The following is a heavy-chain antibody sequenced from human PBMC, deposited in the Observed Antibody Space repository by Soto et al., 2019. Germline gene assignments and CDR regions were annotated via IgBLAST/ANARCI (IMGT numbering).Heavy chain of an antibody. J-gene: IGHJ6*02. D-gene: IGHD3-9*01. V-gene: IGHV3-15*01. CDR2: IKRETDDGTT. Sequence: GVLRLSCAASRFTFSDLLMSWVRQAPGRGLEWIGRIKRETDDGTTDYTAPMKGRFTISRDYTKNTVFLQMNSLKTDDTAVYYCTTGLGYYDPYGMDVWGQGTRVTVS. CDR1: RFTFSDLL. CDR3: TTGLGYYDPYGMDV.